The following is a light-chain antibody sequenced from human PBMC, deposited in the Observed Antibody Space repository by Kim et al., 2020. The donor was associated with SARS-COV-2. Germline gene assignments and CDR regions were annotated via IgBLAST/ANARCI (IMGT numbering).Light chain of an antibody. CDR1: SIASKS. CDR3: QVWDSGSDHYV. J-gene: IGLJ1*01. Sequence: PEKTAGITGGGDSIASKSVHWYQQKPGQAPVPVIFYDSDRPSGIPERFSGSNSGNTATLTISGVEAGDEADYYCQVWDSGSDHYVFGTGTKVTVL. V-gene: IGLV3-21*04. CDR2: YDS.